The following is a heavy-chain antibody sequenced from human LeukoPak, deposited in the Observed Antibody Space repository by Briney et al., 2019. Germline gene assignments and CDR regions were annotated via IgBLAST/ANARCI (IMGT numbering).Heavy chain of an antibody. V-gene: IGHV4-4*02. D-gene: IGHD2-21*02. CDR2: IKYSGRT. CDR3: ARDESDFRKVAY. CDR1: GGSISNNW. J-gene: IGHJ4*02. Sequence: SRALSLTCAVSGGSISNNWLSWVRQPPGKGLEWIGEIKYSGRTNYNLSLKSRVAISLDKCKKQFSLKLYSVTAADTAMYYCARDESDFRKVAYWGQGTLVIVSS.